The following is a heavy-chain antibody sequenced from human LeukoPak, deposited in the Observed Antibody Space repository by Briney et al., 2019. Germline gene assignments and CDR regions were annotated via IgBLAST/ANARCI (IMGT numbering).Heavy chain of an antibody. CDR1: GFTFDDYA. CDR2: ISWNSGST. Sequence: GGSLRLSCAASGFTFDDYAMHWVRQAPGKGLEWVSGISWNSGSTGYADSVKGRFTISRDNAKNSLYLQMNSLRAEDTALYYCAKDMPTQNYYDSRGAFDYWGQGTLVTVSS. CDR3: AKDMPTQNYYDSRGAFDY. D-gene: IGHD3-22*01. V-gene: IGHV3-9*01. J-gene: IGHJ4*02.